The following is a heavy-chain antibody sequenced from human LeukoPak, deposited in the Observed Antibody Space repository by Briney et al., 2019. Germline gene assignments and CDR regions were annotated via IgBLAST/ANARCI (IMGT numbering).Heavy chain of an antibody. CDR3: AKDRLSSGWYGDY. Sequence: SGGSLRLSCAASGFTFSSYGMHWVRQAPGKGLEWVAVISYDGSNKYYADSVKGRFTISRDNSKNTLYLQMNSLRAEDTAVYYCAKDRLSSGWYGDYWGQGTLVTVSS. D-gene: IGHD6-19*01. V-gene: IGHV3-30*18. CDR1: GFTFSSYG. J-gene: IGHJ4*02. CDR2: ISYDGSNK.